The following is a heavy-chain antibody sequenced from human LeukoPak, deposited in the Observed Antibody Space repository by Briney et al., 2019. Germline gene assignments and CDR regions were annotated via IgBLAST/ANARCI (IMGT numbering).Heavy chain of an antibody. Sequence: ASVKVSCKASGYTFTTYGITWVRQASGQGLEWMGWISAYNGNTNYAEKLQGRVTMTTETSTTTAYMELRSLRSDDTAVYYCARRGTTVTIDYWGQGTLVTVSS. D-gene: IGHD4-17*01. V-gene: IGHV1-18*01. J-gene: IGHJ4*02. CDR3: ARRGTTVTIDY. CDR2: ISAYNGNT. CDR1: GYTFTTYG.